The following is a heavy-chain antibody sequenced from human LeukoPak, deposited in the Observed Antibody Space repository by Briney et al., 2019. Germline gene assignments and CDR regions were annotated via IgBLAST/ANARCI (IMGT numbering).Heavy chain of an antibody. V-gene: IGHV3-9*02. D-gene: IGHD5-12*01. J-gene: IGHJ4*02. CDR1: GFTSDDHA. Sequence: PGRSLRLSCAASGFTSDDHAMHWVRQAPGKGLEWVSGISWNSGSIGYADSVKGRFTISRDNAKNFLYLQMNSLRAEDTALYYCAKDLGATITGGGDYWGQGTLVTVSS. CDR2: ISWNSGSI. CDR3: AKDLGATITGGGDY.